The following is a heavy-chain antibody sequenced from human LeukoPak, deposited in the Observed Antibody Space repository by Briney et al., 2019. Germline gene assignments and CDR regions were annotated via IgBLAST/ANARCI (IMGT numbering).Heavy chain of an antibody. V-gene: IGHV3-66*01. CDR3: ARRYGSGSSSAFDI. Sequence: GGSLRLSCAASGFTVSSNYMSWVRQAPGKGLEWVSIIYSSGTSYYADSVKGTFTISRDNSKNTLYLQMNSLRAEDTAVYYCARRYGSGSSSAFDIWGQGTMVTVSS. D-gene: IGHD3-10*01. J-gene: IGHJ3*02. CDR2: IYSSGTS. CDR1: GFTVSSNY.